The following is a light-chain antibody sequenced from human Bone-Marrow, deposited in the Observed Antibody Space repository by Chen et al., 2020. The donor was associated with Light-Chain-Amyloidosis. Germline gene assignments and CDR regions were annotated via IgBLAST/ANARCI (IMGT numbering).Light chain of an antibody. Sequence: EIVLPQSPATLSLSPGERATLSCRASQSVSSYLAWYQQNPGQAPRLRIYDAANRATGIPARFSGSGSGTDFTLTISSLEPEDFAVYYCQQRSNFGQGTRLEIK. CDR2: DAA. J-gene: IGKJ5*01. V-gene: IGKV3-11*01. CDR3: QQRSN. CDR1: QSVSSY.